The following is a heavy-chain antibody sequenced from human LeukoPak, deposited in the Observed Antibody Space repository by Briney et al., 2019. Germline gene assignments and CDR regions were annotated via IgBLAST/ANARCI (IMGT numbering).Heavy chain of an antibody. D-gene: IGHD1-1*01. CDR2: INWNGGST. CDR1: GFTFSSYW. J-gene: IGHJ6*03. CDR3: ARHPVQLERAYYYYYYMDV. V-gene: IGHV3-20*04. Sequence: PGGSLRLSCAASGFTFSSYWMSWVRQAPGKGLEWVSGINWNGGSTGYADSVKGRFTISRDNAKNSLYLQMNSLRAEDTALYYCARHPVQLERAYYYYYYMDVWGKGTTVTVSS.